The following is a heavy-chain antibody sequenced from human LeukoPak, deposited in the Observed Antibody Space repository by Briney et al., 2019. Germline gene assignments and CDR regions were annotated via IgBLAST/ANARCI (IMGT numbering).Heavy chain of an antibody. J-gene: IGHJ3*02. D-gene: IGHD2-8*01. CDR2: IHSGGST. V-gene: IGHV3-66*01. Sequence: GGSLRLLCVVSGLPVTDKYMNWVRQAPAKGLEWVSLIHSGGSTDYADSVKGRFTISRDSSNNTVYLQMNSLGTEDTGVYYCARDPWSLDAFAIWGDVALVSVSS. CDR1: GLPVTDKY. CDR3: ARDPWSLDAFAI.